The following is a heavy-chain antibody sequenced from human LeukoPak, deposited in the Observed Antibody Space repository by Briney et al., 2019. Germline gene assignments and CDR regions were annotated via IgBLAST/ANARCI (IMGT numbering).Heavy chain of an antibody. J-gene: IGHJ5*02. CDR1: GFTFSSYA. CDR3: ARNGIYQLHWVWFDP. Sequence: GGSLRLSCAASGFTFSSYAMHWVRQAPGKGVEWVAVISYDGSNKYYADSVKGRFTISRDTSKNTLYLQMNSLRAEDTAVYYCARNGIYQLHWVWFDPWGQGTLVTVSS. CDR2: ISYDGSNK. D-gene: IGHD2-2*01. V-gene: IGHV3-30-3*01.